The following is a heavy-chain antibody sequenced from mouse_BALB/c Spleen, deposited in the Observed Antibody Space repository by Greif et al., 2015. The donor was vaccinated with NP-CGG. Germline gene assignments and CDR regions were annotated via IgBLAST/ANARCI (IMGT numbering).Heavy chain of an antibody. CDR2: IYPGDGDT. J-gene: IGHJ3*01. CDR1: GYAFSSYW. CDR3: ARGYDYDGFAY. Sequence: VQRVESGAELVRPGSSVKISCKASGYAFSSYWMNWVKQRPGQGLEWIGQIYPGDGDTNYNGKFKGKATLTADKSSSTAYMQLSSLTSEDSAVYFCARGYDYDGFAYWGQGTLVTVSA. D-gene: IGHD2-4*01. V-gene: IGHV1-80*01.